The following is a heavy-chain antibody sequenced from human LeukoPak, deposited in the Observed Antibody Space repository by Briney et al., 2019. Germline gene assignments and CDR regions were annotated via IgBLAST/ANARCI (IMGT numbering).Heavy chain of an antibody. Sequence: ASVKVSCKASGYTFTSYGINWVRQATGQGLEWMGWMNPNSGNTGYAQKFQGRVTMTRNTSISTAYMELSSLRSEDTAVYYCARDVRDLGELDYWGQGTLVTVSS. CDR2: MNPNSGNT. CDR3: ARDVRDLGELDY. CDR1: GYTFTSYG. V-gene: IGHV1-8*02. J-gene: IGHJ4*02. D-gene: IGHD3-10*01.